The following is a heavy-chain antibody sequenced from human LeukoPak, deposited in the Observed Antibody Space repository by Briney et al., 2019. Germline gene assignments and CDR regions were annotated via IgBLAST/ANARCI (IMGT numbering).Heavy chain of an antibody. D-gene: IGHD3-22*01. CDR3: ARAHYYDSSGYYSIDPYYFDY. V-gene: IGHV4-38-2*02. Sequence: SETLSLTCTVSGYSISSGYYWGWIRQPPGKGLEWIGSIYHSGSTYYNPSLKSRVTISVDTSKNQFSLKLSSVTAADTAVYYCARAHYYDSSGYYSIDPYYFDYWGQGTLATVSS. CDR1: GYSISSGYY. J-gene: IGHJ4*02. CDR2: IYHSGST.